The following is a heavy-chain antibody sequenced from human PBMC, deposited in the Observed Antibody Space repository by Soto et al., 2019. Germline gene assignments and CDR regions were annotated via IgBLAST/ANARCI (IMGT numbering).Heavy chain of an antibody. CDR1: GYTFTSYG. Sequence: QVQLVQSGAEVKKPGASVKVSCKASGYTFTSYGISWVRQAPGQGLEWMGWISAYNGNTNYAQKLQGRVTMTTDTSTSTAYMELRSLRSDDTAVYYCARDIGSYDILTGYLVRVDYWGQGTLVTVSS. J-gene: IGHJ4*02. D-gene: IGHD3-9*01. CDR2: ISAYNGNT. V-gene: IGHV1-18*01. CDR3: ARDIGSYDILTGYLVRVDY.